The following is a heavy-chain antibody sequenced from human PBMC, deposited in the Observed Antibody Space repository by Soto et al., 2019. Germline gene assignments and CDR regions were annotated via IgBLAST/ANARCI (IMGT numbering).Heavy chain of an antibody. D-gene: IGHD3-3*01. J-gene: IGHJ6*02. CDR1: GGTFSSYA. CDR3: ARRRITIFGVVLSLGMDV. V-gene: IGHV1-69*13. CDR2: IIPIFGTA. Sequence: SVKVSCKASGGTFSSYAISWVRQAPGQGLEWMGGIIPIFGTANYAQKFQGRVTITADESTSTAYMELSSLRSEDTAVYYCARRRITIFGVVLSLGMDVWRQGTTVTVSS.